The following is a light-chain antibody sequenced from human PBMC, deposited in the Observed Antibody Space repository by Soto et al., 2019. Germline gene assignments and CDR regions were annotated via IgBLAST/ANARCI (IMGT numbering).Light chain of an antibody. J-gene: IGKJ1*01. Sequence: TLSGRASQTIANNYLTWYQQKPGQAPRVLIYDASTRATGIPDRFSGSGSGTDFTLTISRLEPEDFAVYYCQQYGTSPWTFGQGTKVDIK. CDR2: DAS. CDR3: QQYGTSPWT. CDR1: QTIANNY. V-gene: IGKV3-20*01.